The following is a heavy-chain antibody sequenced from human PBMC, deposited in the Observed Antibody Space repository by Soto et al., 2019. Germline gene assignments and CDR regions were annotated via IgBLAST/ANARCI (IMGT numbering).Heavy chain of an antibody. J-gene: IGHJ4*02. Sequence: PSETLSLTCTVSGGSISSSSYYWGWIRQPPGKGLEWIGSIYYSGSTYYNPSLKSRVTISVDTSKNQFSLKLSSVTAADTAVYYCARRLDYYDSSWVAYWGQGTLVTVSS. CDR3: ARRLDYYDSSWVAY. V-gene: IGHV4-39*01. CDR2: IYYSGST. CDR1: GGSISSSSYY. D-gene: IGHD3-22*01.